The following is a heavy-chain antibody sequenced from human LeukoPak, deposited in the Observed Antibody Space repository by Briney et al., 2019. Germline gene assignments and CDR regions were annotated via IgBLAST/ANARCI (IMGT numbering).Heavy chain of an antibody. Sequence: GASVKVSCKASGYTFTNYAMNWVRQAPGQGLERMGWINTNTGNPTYAQGFTGRFVFSLDTSVSTAYLQISSLKAEDTAVYYCARDQVVMGFDPWGQGTLVTVSS. V-gene: IGHV7-4-1*02. CDR3: ARDQVVMGFDP. J-gene: IGHJ5*02. D-gene: IGHD3-22*01. CDR2: INTNTGNP. CDR1: GYTFTNYA.